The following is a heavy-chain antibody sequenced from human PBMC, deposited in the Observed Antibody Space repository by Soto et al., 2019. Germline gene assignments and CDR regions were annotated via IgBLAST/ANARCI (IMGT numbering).Heavy chain of an antibody. CDR2: ISGDGGST. D-gene: IGHD3-22*01. V-gene: IGHV3-43*02. CDR3: SKDYYDSSGYYDAFDI. J-gene: IGHJ3*02. Sequence: GGSLRLSCAASGFTFDDYAMHWDRQAPGKGLEWVSLISGDGGSTYYADSVKGRFTISRDNSKNSLYLQMNSLRTEYTALYYCSKDYYDSSGYYDAFDIWGQGTMVTVSS. CDR1: GFTFDDYA.